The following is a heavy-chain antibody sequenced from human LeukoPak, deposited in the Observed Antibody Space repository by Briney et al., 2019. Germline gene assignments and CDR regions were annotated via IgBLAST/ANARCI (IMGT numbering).Heavy chain of an antibody. CDR1: GFTFSSYG. D-gene: IGHD5-24*01. CDR3: AKEVRVGDGYNFHYYYYYGMDV. J-gene: IGHJ6*02. Sequence: QPGGSLRLSCAASGFTFSSYGMHWVRQAPGKGLEWVAVISYDGSNKYYADSVKGRFTISRDNSKNTLYLQMNSLRAEDTAVYYCAKEVRVGDGYNFHYYYYYGMDVWGQGTTVTVSS. CDR2: ISYDGSNK. V-gene: IGHV3-30*18.